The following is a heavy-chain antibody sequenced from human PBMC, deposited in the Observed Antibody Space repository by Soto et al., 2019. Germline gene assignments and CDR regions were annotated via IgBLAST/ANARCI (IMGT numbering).Heavy chain of an antibody. Sequence: SETLSLTCTVSGGSITISSYYWCWIRHPPGKGLEWIGNIYYSGSTYYNPSLKSRVTISVDTSKNQFSLKLSSVTAADTAVYYCMLGSGWKDFDYWGQGTLVTVSS. D-gene: IGHD3-22*01. CDR2: IYYSGST. J-gene: IGHJ4*02. V-gene: IGHV4-39*01. CDR1: GGSITISSYY. CDR3: MLGSGWKDFDY.